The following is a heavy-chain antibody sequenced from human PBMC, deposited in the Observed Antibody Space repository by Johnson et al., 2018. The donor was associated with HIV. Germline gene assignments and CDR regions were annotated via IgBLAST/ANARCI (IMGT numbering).Heavy chain of an antibody. Sequence: QVQLVESGGGVVQPGRSLRLSCAASGFTFSNYAVHWVRQAPGKGLEWVAVISSDGSAKYYADSVKGPFTISRDNSKNTLYLQLNTLRAADTAVDYCARDWDAYGAFDSWGQGTMVTVSS. CDR2: ISSDGSAK. V-gene: IGHV3-30-3*01. D-gene: IGHD1-26*01. J-gene: IGHJ3*02. CDR1: GFTFSNYA. CDR3: ARDWDAYGAFDS.